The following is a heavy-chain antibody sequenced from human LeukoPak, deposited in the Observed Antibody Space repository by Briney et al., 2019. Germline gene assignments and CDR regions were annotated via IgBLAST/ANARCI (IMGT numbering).Heavy chain of an antibody. D-gene: IGHD5-24*01. J-gene: IGHJ4*02. V-gene: IGHV3-23*01. CDR1: GFTFSTYW. Sequence: GGSLRLSCAASGFTFSTYWMNWFRQTPGKGLEWVSGIIPSGHTTYYADSVRGRFTISRDNSRNTVYLQMNSLRAEDTAVYYCAKDDRWLQFCCWGQGTLVTVSA. CDR2: IIPSGHTT. CDR3: AKDDRWLQFCC.